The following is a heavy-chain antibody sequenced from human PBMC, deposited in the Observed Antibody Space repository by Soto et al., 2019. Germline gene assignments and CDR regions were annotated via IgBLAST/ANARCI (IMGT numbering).Heavy chain of an antibody. Sequence: SETLSLTCTVSGGSISSSSYYWGWIRQPPGKGLEWIGSIYYSGSTYYNPSLKSRVTISVDTSKNQFSLKLSSVTAADTAVYYCARREIAVAGRARYYFDYWGQGTLVTVSS. CDR1: GGSISSSSYY. D-gene: IGHD6-19*01. J-gene: IGHJ4*02. CDR3: ARREIAVAGRARYYFDY. V-gene: IGHV4-39*01. CDR2: IYYSGST.